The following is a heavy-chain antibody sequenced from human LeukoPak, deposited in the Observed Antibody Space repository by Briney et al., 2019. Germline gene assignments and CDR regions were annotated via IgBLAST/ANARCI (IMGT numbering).Heavy chain of an antibody. CDR3: ARDGDYGTGSYYRGCIDS. V-gene: IGHV1-2*02. CDR2: IDPRRVDT. D-gene: IGHD3-10*01. J-gene: IGHJ4*02. Sequence: ASVRLPCTTSGYSFTAFYIHWVRQAPGQGLEWMGCIDPRRVDTNYAQRFQGMVTMTKDTSISTAYLDLSSLRSDDTAVYYYARDGDYGTGSYYRGCIDSWGQGTPVTVSP. CDR1: GYSFTAFY.